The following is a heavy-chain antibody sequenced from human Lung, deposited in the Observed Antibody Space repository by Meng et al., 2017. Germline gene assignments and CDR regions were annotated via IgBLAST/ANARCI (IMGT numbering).Heavy chain of an antibody. D-gene: IGHD6-13*01. CDR1: GYSFTNYD. J-gene: IGHJ2*01. Sequence: VQLVQSGADATKPGSSMKVSCKASGYSFTNYDNSWVRQAPGQGLEWMGWISVKNGEAKYPQNFQGRVTMTTDTTTSTAYMELRSLTSDDTAVYYCARYVPNGSFWYFDFWGRGTLVTVSS. CDR2: ISVKNGEA. V-gene: IGHV1-18*01. CDR3: ARYVPNGSFWYFDF.